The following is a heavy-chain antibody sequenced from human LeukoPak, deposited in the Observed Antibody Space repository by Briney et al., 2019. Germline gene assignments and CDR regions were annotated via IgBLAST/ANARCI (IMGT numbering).Heavy chain of an antibody. CDR1: RFTFSNYG. J-gene: IGHJ2*01. D-gene: IGHD5-12*01. CDR3: ARVRGYSGYDPRSYWYFDL. V-gene: IGHV3-33*01. Sequence: GRSLRLSCAASRFTFSNYGMHWVRQAPGKGLEWVAVIWYDGSNKYYADSVKGRFTISRDESKNTLYLQMSRLRAEDTALYFCARVRGYSGYDPRSYWYFDLWGRGTLVTVSS. CDR2: IWYDGSNK.